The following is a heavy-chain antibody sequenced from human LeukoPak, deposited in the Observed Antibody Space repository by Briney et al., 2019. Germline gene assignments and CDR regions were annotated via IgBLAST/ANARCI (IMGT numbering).Heavy chain of an antibody. CDR3: ARDDYGDPLEY. V-gene: IGHV1-18*01. J-gene: IGHJ4*02. CDR1: GYNFNIYG. Sequence: ASVKVSFKASGYNFNIYGISWVRQAPGQGLEWMGWISAYNGNTYSAQRLQGRVTMTTDTSTSTAYMELRGLTSDDTAVYYCARDDYGDPLEYWGQGTLVTVSS. D-gene: IGHD4-17*01. CDR2: ISAYNGNT.